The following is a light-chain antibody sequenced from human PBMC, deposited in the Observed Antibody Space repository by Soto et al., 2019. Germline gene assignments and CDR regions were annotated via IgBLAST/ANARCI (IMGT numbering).Light chain of an antibody. CDR3: QQYNTWWT. CDR2: GAS. CDR1: QDVRSN. V-gene: IGKV3-15*01. Sequence: IVLTQSPGTLSLSAGERATLSCRASQDVRSNLAWYQQTPGQAPRLLIYGASTRATGIPARFSGSGSGTELTLTISSPHSEDFPVYYCQQYNTWWTFGQGTKVDIK. J-gene: IGKJ1*01.